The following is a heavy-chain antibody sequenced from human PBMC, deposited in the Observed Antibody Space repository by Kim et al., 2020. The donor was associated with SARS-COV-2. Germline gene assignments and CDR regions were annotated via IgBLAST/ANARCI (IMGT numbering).Heavy chain of an antibody. Sequence: SVQGRFTISKDKSKNTLYLQMNSLRAEDTAVYYCAKALHPDYYDSSGLILWGQGTLVTVSS. V-gene: IGHV3-30*02. D-gene: IGHD3-22*01. J-gene: IGHJ4*02. CDR3: AKALHPDYYDSSGLIL.